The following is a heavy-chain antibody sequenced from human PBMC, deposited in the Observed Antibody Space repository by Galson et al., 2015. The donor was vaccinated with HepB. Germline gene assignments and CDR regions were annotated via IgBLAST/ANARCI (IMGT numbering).Heavy chain of an antibody. Sequence: SLRLSCAASGFTFSSYAMHWVRQAPGKGLEWVAVISSDGSNKYYADSVKGRFTISRDNSKNTLYLQMNSLRAEDKAVYYCARAGIDFWSGYPLVGWESQYGMDVWGQGTTVTVSS. J-gene: IGHJ6*02. CDR1: GFTFSSYA. CDR3: ARAGIDFWSGYPLVGWESQYGMDV. V-gene: IGHV3-30-3*01. CDR2: ISSDGSNK. D-gene: IGHD3-3*01.